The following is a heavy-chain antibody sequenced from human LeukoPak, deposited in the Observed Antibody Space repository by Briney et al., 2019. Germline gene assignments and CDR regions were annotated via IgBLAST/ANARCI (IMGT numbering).Heavy chain of an antibody. D-gene: IGHD6-13*01. CDR1: GRSISSSSYY. J-gene: IGHJ4*02. CDR3: AGSSSWGALYYFDY. Sequence: SETLSLTCTVSGRSISSSSYYWGWIRKPPGKVLEWIGSIYYSGSTYYNPSLKRRVTISVDTSKNQFSLKLSSVTAADTAVYYRAGSSSWGALYYFDYWGQGTLVTVSS. CDR2: IYYSGST. V-gene: IGHV4-39*01.